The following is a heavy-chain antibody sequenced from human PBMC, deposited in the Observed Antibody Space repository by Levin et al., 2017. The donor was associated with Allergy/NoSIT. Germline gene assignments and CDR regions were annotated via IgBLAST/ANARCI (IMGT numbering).Heavy chain of an antibody. D-gene: IGHD2-2*01. J-gene: IGHJ5*02. CDR1: GGSISSSY. CDR3: ARSDNVTVIPAAILAFDT. Sequence: SQTLSLTCTVSGGSISSSYWSWIRQSPGKRPEWIGYIHYTGYTNYSPSLTSRVTISLDTSKNHFSLKLTSVTPADTAVYSCARSDNVTVIPAAILAFDTWGQGILVTVSS. V-gene: IGHV4-59*08. CDR2: IHYTGYT.